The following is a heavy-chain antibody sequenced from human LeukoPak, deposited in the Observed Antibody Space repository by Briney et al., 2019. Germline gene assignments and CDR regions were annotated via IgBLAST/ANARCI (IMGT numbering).Heavy chain of an antibody. V-gene: IGHV3-21*01. J-gene: IGHJ6*02. CDR2: ISSSSSYI. D-gene: IGHD2-2*01. CDR1: GFTFSSYS. Sequence: GGSLRLSCAASGFTFSSYSMNWVRQAPGKGLEWVSSISSSSSYIYYADPVKGRFTISRDNAKNSLYLQMNSLRAEDTAVYYCARDLEVPAATYWTLKNYYYYGMDVWGQGTTVTVSS. CDR3: ARDLEVPAATYWTLKNYYYYGMDV.